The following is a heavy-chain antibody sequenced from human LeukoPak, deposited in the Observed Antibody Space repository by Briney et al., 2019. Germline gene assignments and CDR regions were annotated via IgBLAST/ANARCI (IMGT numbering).Heavy chain of an antibody. CDR2: ISGSGGST. V-gene: IGHV3-23*01. D-gene: IGHD3-10*02. Sequence: GGSLRLSCAASGFTFSSYGMSWVRRAPGKGLEWVSAISGSGGSTYYADSVKGRFTISRDNSKNTLYLQMNSLGAEDTAVYYCAELGITMIGGVWGKGTTVTISS. CDR1: GFTFSSYG. J-gene: IGHJ6*04. CDR3: AELGITMIGGV.